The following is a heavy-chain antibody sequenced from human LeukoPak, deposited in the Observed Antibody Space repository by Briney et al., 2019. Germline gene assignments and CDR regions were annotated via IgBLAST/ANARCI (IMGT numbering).Heavy chain of an antibody. Sequence: PGGSLRLSCSASGFTFSSYWMSWVRQAPGMGLEWVANIKKDGSEQYYVDSVKGRFTISRDSAKNSLYLQMNSLRAEDTAVYYCARHTSTYFDYWGQGNLVTVSS. V-gene: IGHV3-7*01. J-gene: IGHJ4*02. D-gene: IGHD2-2*01. CDR3: ARHTSTYFDY. CDR2: IKKDGSEQ. CDR1: GFTFSSYW.